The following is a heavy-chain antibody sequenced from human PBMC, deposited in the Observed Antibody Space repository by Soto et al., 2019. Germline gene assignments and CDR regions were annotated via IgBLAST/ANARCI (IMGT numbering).Heavy chain of an antibody. Sequence: EVQLLESGGGLVQPGGSLRLSCAASGFTFSSYAMSWVRQAPGKGLEWVSAISGSGGSTYYADSVKGRFTISRDNSKNTLYLQMNSLRAADTAVYYCATAARPNYYYGMDVWGQGTTVTVSS. J-gene: IGHJ6*02. V-gene: IGHV3-23*01. CDR1: GFTFSSYA. D-gene: IGHD6-6*01. CDR3: ATAARPNYYYGMDV. CDR2: ISGSGGST.